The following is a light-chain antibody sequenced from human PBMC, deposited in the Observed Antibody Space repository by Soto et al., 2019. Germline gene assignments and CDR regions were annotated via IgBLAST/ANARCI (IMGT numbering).Light chain of an antibody. CDR1: SSDVGGYNY. Sequence: QSALTQPPSASGSPGQSITISCTGTSSDVGGYNYASWYQQYPGKAPKLMIYEVSKRPSGVPDRFSGSKSGNTASLTVSGLQAEDEADYYCSSYAGSNNPYVFGTGTKLTVL. J-gene: IGLJ1*01. V-gene: IGLV2-8*01. CDR3: SSYAGSNNPYV. CDR2: EVS.